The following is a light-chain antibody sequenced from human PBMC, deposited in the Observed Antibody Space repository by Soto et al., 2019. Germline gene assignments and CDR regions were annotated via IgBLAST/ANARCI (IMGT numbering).Light chain of an antibody. CDR1: QGISSY. V-gene: IGKV1-9*01. CDR2: AAS. J-gene: IGKJ4*01. Sequence: DIQLTQSPSFLSASVGARVTITCRASQGISSYLAWYQQKPGKAPKLMIYAASTLQSGVPPRFSGSGSGTEFTLTISSLQPQDFATYYCQQLNSYPGITFGVGTKVEIK. CDR3: QQLNSYPGIT.